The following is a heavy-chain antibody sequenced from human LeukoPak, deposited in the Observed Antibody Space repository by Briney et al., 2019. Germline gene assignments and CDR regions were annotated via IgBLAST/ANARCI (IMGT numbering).Heavy chain of an antibody. V-gene: IGHV3-33*06. J-gene: IGHJ4*02. Sequence: GGSLRLSCAASGFTFSTYTMNWVRQAPGKGLEWVAVIWSDGSNRYYGDPVKGRFIISRDNFQRTVYLQMNSLRAEDTAVYYCAKDAQRGFDYSNSLKNWGQGTLVTVSS. CDR1: GFTFSTYT. CDR3: AKDAQRGFDYSNSLKN. CDR2: IWSDGSNR. D-gene: IGHD4-11*01.